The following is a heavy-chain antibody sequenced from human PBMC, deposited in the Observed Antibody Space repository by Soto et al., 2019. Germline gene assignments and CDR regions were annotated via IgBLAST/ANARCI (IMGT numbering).Heavy chain of an antibody. CDR2: VSRSGSSI. V-gene: IGHV3-11*01. CDR1: GFTFSDHF. CDR3: ARVPKGVVVAANDY. Sequence: QVQLVESGGGLVKPGGSLRLSCAASGFTFSDHFMSWIRQAPGKGLEWVSYVSRSGSSIYYADSVKGRFTISRDNAKNSLYLQMNSLRAEDTAVYYCARVPKGVVVAANDYWGQGSLVTVSS. D-gene: IGHD2-15*01. J-gene: IGHJ4*02.